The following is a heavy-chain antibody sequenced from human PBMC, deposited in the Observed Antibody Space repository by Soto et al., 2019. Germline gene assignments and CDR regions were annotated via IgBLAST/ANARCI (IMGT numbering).Heavy chain of an antibody. CDR2: IHTSDTKT. D-gene: IGHD2-2*02. CDR3: ARGDIVVVPAAISV. J-gene: IGHJ6*02. V-gene: IGHV3-23*05. CDR1: GFTFSSYA. Sequence: PGGSLRLSCAASGFTFSSYAVNWVRQAPGKGLEWVSTIHTSDTKTYYADSVKGRFTISRDNSKSTLYLQMDSLRAEDTAVYYCARGDIVVVPAAISVWGQGTTVTVSS.